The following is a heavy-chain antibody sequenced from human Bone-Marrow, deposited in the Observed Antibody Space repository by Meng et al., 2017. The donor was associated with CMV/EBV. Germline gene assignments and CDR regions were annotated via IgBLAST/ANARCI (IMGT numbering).Heavy chain of an antibody. Sequence: SCAVSGTSISTSNWWSWVRQPPGKGLEWIGEVYHSGYTNYNPSLKSRVTISVDTSKNQFSLKLSSVTAADTAVYYCARVRITIFGVVIWFDYWGQGTLVTVSS. CDR2: VYHSGYT. V-gene: IGHV4-4*02. J-gene: IGHJ4*02. D-gene: IGHD3-3*01. CDR1: GTSISTSNW. CDR3: ARVRITIFGVVIWFDY.